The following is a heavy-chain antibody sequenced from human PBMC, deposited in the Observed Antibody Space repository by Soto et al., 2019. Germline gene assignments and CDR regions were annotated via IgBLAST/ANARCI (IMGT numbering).Heavy chain of an antibody. CDR2: INPNSGRT. Sequence: QVQLVQSGSEVKKPGASVKVSCKASGYKFTGYFIHWVRQAPGQGLEWMGWINPNSGRTHLAQKFQGRVTLTRDTSISTGYLELASLTSDDTVVYYCGASGPDLLTGYSRGNMDVWGQGTTVTVSS. CDR3: GASGPDLLTGYSRGNMDV. D-gene: IGHD3-9*01. J-gene: IGHJ6*02. V-gene: IGHV1-2*02. CDR1: GYKFTGYF.